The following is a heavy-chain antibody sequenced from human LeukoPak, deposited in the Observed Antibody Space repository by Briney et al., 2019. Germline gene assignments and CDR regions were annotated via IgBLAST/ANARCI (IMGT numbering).Heavy chain of an antibody. D-gene: IGHD1-26*01. CDR1: GFTFDDYA. CDR3: AKATVGATRPVYFDY. V-gene: IGHV3-9*01. Sequence: GGSLRLSCAASGFTFDDYAMHWVRQAPGKGLEWVSGISWNSGSIGYADSVKGRFTISRDNAKNSPYLQMNSLRAEDTALYYCAKATVGATRPVYFDYWGQGTLVTVSS. CDR2: ISWNSGSI. J-gene: IGHJ4*02.